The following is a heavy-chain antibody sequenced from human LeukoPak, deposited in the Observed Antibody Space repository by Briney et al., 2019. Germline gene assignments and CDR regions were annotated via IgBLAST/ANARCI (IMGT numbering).Heavy chain of an antibody. CDR1: GYTFTGYY. V-gene: IGHV1-2*04. Sequence: GASVKVSCKASGYTFTGYYMHWVRQAPGQGLEWMGWINPNSGGTNYAQKFQGWVTMTRDTSISTAYMELSRLRSDDTAVYYCARSGHSSGWSYFDYWGQGTLVTVSS. D-gene: IGHD6-19*01. CDR2: INPNSGGT. J-gene: IGHJ4*02. CDR3: ARSGHSSGWSYFDY.